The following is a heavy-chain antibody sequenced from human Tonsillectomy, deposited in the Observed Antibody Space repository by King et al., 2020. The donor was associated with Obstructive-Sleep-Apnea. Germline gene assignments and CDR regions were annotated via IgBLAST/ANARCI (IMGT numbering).Heavy chain of an antibody. CDR1: RFTFSSYG. CDR2: ISYDGSNK. J-gene: IGHJ4*02. Sequence: QLVQSGGGVVQPGRSLRLSCATSRFTFSSYGMHLVRQAPGNGLDGVAVISYDGSNKHYADSVKGRLTNSRDNSKNTLYLQMNSLRAEDTAVYYCAKANYGDYSLGYWGQGTLVTVSS. V-gene: IGHV3-30*18. CDR3: AKANYGDYSLGY. D-gene: IGHD4-17*01.